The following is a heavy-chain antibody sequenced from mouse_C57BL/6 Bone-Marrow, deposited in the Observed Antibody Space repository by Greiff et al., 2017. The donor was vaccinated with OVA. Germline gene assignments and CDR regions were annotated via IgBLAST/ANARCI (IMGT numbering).Heavy chain of an antibody. V-gene: IGHV2-6*01. CDR1: GFSLTSYG. D-gene: IGHD1-1*01. CDR2: IWGVGST. J-gene: IGHJ2*01. Sequence: QVQLKESGPGLVAPSQSLSITCTVSGFSLTSYGVDWVRQSPGKGLEWLGVIWGVGSTNYNSALKSRLSISKDNSKSQVFLKRNSLQTDDTAMYYCARHYGSSFNYFDYWGQGTTLTVSS. CDR3: ARHYGSSFNYFDY.